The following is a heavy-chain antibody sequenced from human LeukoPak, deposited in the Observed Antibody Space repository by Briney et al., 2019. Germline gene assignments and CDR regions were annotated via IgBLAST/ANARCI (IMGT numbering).Heavy chain of an antibody. Sequence: SETLSLTCTVSGGSISSSSYYWGWIRQPPGKGLEWIGSIYYSGSTYYNPSLKSRVTISVDTSKNQFSLKLSSVTAADTAVYYCARHHGITGTTTRFYWFDPWGQGTLVNVSS. D-gene: IGHD1-7*01. V-gene: IGHV4-39*07. CDR3: ARHHGITGTTTRFYWFDP. J-gene: IGHJ5*02. CDR1: GGSISSSSYY. CDR2: IYYSGST.